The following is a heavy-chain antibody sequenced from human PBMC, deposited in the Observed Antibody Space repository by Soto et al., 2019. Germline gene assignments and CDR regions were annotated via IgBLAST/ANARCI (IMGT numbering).Heavy chain of an antibody. CDR1: GGTFSSYG. J-gene: IGHJ6*02. CDR2: IIPYSGTV. D-gene: IGHD3-10*01. Sequence: QXQLVXXXAEVXXPGSSVKVSCKASGGTFSSYGLSXXXXXXXQGLEWVGGIIPYSGTVNYAQKFQGRVTITADXXXSXXXXXXXXXXXXXXXXXYCARDEANMVRGVIRGKYSGLDVWGQGTTVTVSS. CDR3: ARDEANMVRGVIRGKYSGLDV. V-gene: IGHV1-69*01.